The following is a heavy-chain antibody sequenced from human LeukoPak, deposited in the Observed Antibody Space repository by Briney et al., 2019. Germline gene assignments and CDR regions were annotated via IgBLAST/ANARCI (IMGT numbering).Heavy chain of an antibody. J-gene: IGHJ6*02. CDR2: IYYSGST. D-gene: IGHD3-3*01. CDR3: ARKTYDFWSLNYYGMDV. CDR1: GGSISSGDYY. V-gene: IGHV4-30-4*01. Sequence: SQTLSLTCTVSGGSISSGDYYWSWIRQPPGTGLEWIGYIYYSGSTYYNPSLKSRVTISVDTPKNQFSLKLSSVTAADTAVYYCARKTYDFWSLNYYGMDVWGQGTTVTVSS.